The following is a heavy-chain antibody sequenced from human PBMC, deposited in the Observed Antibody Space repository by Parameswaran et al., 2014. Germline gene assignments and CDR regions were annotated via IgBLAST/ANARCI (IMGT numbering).Heavy chain of an antibody. V-gene: IGHV4-59*08. D-gene: IGHD3-16*01. CDR2: IYYSGST. Sequence: AISSARWIRQPPGKGLEWIGYIYYSGSTNYNPSLKSRVTISVDTSKNQFSLKLSSVTAADTAVYYCARSWGTQTGIAYWGQGTLVTVSS. CDR1: AISSA. CDR3: ARSWGTQTGIAY. J-gene: IGHJ4*02.